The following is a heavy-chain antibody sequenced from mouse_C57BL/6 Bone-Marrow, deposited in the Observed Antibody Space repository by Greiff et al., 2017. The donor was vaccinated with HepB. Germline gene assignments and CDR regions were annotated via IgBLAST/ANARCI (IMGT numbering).Heavy chain of an antibody. Sequence: EVQGVESGGGLVQPGGSLKLSCAASGFTFSDYYMYWVRQTPEKRLEWVAYISNGGGSTYYPDTVKGRFTISRDNAKNTLYLQMSRLKSEDTAMYYCARRRTGTGAMDYWGQGTSVTVSS. J-gene: IGHJ4*01. CDR2: ISNGGGST. V-gene: IGHV5-12*01. CDR1: GFTFSDYY. CDR3: ARRRTGTGAMDY. D-gene: IGHD4-1*01.